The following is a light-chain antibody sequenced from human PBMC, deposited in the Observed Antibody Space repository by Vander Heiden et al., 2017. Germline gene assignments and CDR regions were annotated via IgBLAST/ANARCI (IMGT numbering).Light chain of an antibody. V-gene: IGLV1-40*01. CDR1: SSNIGAGYH. CDR3: QSYDNSLSGSGV. CDR2: GNN. J-gene: IGLJ3*02. Sequence: QSVLTQPPSVSGAPGQRATIPCTGSSSNIGAGYHGHWYQQFPGRVPKLLIYGNNKRPSGVPDRFSGSKSGTSASLAITGLQAEDEADYYCQSYDNSLSGSGVFGGGTKVTV.